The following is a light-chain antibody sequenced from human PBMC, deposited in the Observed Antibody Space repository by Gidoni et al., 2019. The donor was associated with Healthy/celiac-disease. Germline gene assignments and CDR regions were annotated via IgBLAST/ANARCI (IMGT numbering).Light chain of an antibody. CDR3: QQRSNWPLT. J-gene: IGKJ4*01. Sequence: KLSTGTLSLSPGERATLSCRASQSVSSYLAWYQQKPGQAPRLLIYDASNRATGIPARFSGSGSGTDFTLTISSLEPEDFAVYYCQQRSNWPLTFGGXTKVEIK. V-gene: IGKV3-11*01. CDR2: DAS. CDR1: QSVSSY.